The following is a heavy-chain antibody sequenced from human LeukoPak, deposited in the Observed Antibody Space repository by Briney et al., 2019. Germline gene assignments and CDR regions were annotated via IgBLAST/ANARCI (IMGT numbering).Heavy chain of an antibody. Sequence: ASVKVSCKASGYTFTSYYMHWVRQAPGQGLEWMGIINPSSGSISYAQKFQGRVTVTRDTSTSTVYMELSSLRSEDTAVYYCARDGEMTTKLYYFDCWGQGALVTVSS. D-gene: IGHD5-24*01. V-gene: IGHV1-46*01. J-gene: IGHJ4*02. CDR1: GYTFTSYY. CDR3: ARDGEMTTKLYYFDC. CDR2: INPSSGSI.